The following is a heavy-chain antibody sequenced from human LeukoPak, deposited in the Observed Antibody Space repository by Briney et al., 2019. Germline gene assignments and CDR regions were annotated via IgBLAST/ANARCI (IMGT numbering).Heavy chain of an antibody. Sequence: SETLSLTCTVSGGSISSGDYYWSWIRQPPGKGLEWIGYIYYSGSTYYNPSLKSRVTISVDTSKNQFSLKLSSVTAADTAVYYCAIVGLQKLPNWFDPWGQGTLVTVSS. CDR1: GGSISSGDYY. CDR2: IYYSGST. J-gene: IGHJ5*02. CDR3: AIVGLQKLPNWFDP. V-gene: IGHV4-30-4*08. D-gene: IGHD4-23*01.